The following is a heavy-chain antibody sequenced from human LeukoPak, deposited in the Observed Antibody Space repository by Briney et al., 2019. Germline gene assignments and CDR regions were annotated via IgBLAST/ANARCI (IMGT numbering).Heavy chain of an antibody. CDR3: AREAARVVQH. D-gene: IGHD6-25*01. Sequence: GGSLRLSCAASGFTFSSYSMNWVRQAPGKGLEWVSSISSSSSYIYYADSVKGRFAISRDNAKNSLYLQMNSLRAEDTAVYYCAREAARVVQHWGQGTLVTVSS. V-gene: IGHV3-21*01. CDR2: ISSSSSYI. J-gene: IGHJ1*01. CDR1: GFTFSSYS.